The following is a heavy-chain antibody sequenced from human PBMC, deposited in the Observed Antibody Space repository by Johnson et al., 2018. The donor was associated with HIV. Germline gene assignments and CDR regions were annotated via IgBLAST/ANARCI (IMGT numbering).Heavy chain of an antibody. J-gene: IGHJ3*02. CDR2: ISSNGGST. CDR3: ARDYRGRTVDAFDI. Sequence: VQLVESGGGLVQPGGSLRLSCAASGFTFSSYAMHWVRQAPGKGLEYVSAISSNGGSTYYANSVKGRFTISRDNSKNMLDLQMNSLRAGDAAVYYCARDYRGRTVDAFDIWGQGTMVTVSS. V-gene: IGHV3-64*01. D-gene: IGHD3-16*02. CDR1: GFTFSSYA.